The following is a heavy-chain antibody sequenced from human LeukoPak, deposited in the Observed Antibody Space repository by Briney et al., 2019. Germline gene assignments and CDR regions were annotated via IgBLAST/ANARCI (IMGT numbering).Heavy chain of an antibody. J-gene: IGHJ6*03. D-gene: IGHD2-2*01. CDR2: IKQDGSEK. Sequence: GGSLRLSCAASGFTFSSYWMSWVRQAPGKGLDWVANIKQDGSEKYHVDSVKGRFTISRDNAKNSLYLQMNSLRAEDTAVYYCARHLGDCSSTSCYYYYYMDVWGKGTTVTVSS. V-gene: IGHV3-7*01. CDR1: GFTFSSYW. CDR3: ARHLGDCSSTSCYYYYYMDV.